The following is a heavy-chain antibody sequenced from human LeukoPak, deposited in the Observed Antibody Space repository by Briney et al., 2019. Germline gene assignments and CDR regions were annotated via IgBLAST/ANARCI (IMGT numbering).Heavy chain of an antibody. V-gene: IGHV4-59*12. CDR1: GGSISSYY. CDR2: IYYSGST. CDR3: ARGIRFLEWFRFDP. J-gene: IGHJ5*02. Sequence: PSETLSLTCTVSGGSISSYYWSWIRQPPGKGLEWIGYIYYSGSTNYNPSLKSRVTISVDTSKNQFSLKLSSVTAADTAVYYCARGIRFLEWFRFDPWGQGTLVTVSS. D-gene: IGHD3-3*01.